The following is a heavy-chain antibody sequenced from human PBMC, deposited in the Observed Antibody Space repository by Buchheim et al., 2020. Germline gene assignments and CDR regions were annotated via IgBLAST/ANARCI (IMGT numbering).Heavy chain of an antibody. CDR2: INPKSGGT. D-gene: IGHD2-15*01. CDR3: ALLGFCSGGSCYPGPDY. Sequence: QVQLVQSGAEVKKPGASVKVSCKASGYIFTNYYVHWVRQAPGQGLEWMGWINPKSGGTNYAQKFQGWATMTSDTSISTAYMELSRGTADATAVYFCALLGFCSGGSCYPGPDYWGQGTL. J-gene: IGHJ4*02. V-gene: IGHV1-2*04. CDR1: GYIFTNYY.